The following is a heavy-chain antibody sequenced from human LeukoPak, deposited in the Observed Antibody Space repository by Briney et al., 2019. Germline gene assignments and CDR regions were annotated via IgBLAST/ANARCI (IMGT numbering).Heavy chain of an antibody. CDR1: GYTFTGYY. J-gene: IGHJ4*02. D-gene: IGHD3-10*01. Sequence: VASVKVSCKASGYTFTGYYMHWVRQAPGQGLEWMGWINPNSGGTNYAQKFQGRVTMTRDTSISTAYMELSRLRSDDTAVYYCARENYGSGSYYKGDSPFDYWGQGTLVTVSS. CDR3: ARENYGSGSYYKGDSPFDY. V-gene: IGHV1-2*02. CDR2: INPNSGGT.